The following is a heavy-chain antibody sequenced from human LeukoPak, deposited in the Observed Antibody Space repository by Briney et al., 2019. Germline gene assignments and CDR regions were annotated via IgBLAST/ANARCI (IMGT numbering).Heavy chain of an antibody. CDR3: ASPRSYYDSSGYYIS. Sequence: SETLSLTCTVSGGSISSYYWSWIRQPPGKGLEWIGYIYYSGSTNYNPSLKSRVTISVDTSKNQFSLKLSSVTAADTAVYYCASPRSYYDSSGYYISWGQGTLVTVSS. D-gene: IGHD3-22*01. CDR1: GGSISSYY. CDR2: IYYSGST. J-gene: IGHJ5*02. V-gene: IGHV4-59*01.